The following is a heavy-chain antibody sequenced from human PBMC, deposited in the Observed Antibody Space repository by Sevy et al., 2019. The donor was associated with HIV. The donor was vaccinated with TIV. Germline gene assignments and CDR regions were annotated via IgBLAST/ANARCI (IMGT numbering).Heavy chain of an antibody. CDR3: ARERGGVTSPLYYGMDV. CDR2: IYYSANA. D-gene: IGHD2-21*02. CDR1: GGSISSGRYY. V-gene: IGHV4-61*01. J-gene: IGHJ6*02. Sequence: SETLSLTCTVSGGSISSGRYYWSWVRQYPGKGLEWIPYIYYSANANYNPSLKSRATISVDTSKNQFSLKLTSVTTADTAVYYCARERGGVTSPLYYGMDVWGQGTTVTVSS.